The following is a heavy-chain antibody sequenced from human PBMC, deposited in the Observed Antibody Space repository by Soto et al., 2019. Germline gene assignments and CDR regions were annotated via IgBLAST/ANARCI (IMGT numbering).Heavy chain of an antibody. J-gene: IGHJ4*02. V-gene: IGHV1-18*01. CDR3: VREWGRTNALGY. Sequence: QVQLVQSGPEVKKPGASVKVSCKASGYTFTNYGFNWVRQAPGQGLEWMGWICSYNGHTKCSQILQGRVTMTTDTSTSTAYMALRSLTSDDTAVYYCVREWGRTNALGYWGQGTLVTVSS. CDR1: GYTFTNYG. D-gene: IGHD1-26*01. CDR2: ICSYNGHT.